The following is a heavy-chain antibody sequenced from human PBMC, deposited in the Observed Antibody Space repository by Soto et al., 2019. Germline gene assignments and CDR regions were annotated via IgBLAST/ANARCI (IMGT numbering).Heavy chain of an antibody. CDR1: GGTFSSYA. J-gene: IGHJ5*02. V-gene: IGHV1-69*12. CDR3: ARAVVNCISPKCYRIQPDWFDP. CDR2: IIPIFGTA. D-gene: IGHD2-2*01. Sequence: QVQLVQSGAEVKKPGSSVKVSCKASGGTFSSYAISWVRQAPGQGLEWMGVIIPIFGTANYAQKFQGRVTITADESTSTAYMELSSLRSEDTAVYFCARAVVNCISPKCYRIQPDWFDPWGQGTMVTVSS.